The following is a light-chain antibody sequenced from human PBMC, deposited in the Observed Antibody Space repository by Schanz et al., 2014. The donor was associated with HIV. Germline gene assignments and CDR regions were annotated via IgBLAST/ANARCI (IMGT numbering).Light chain of an antibody. Sequence: DIQMTQSPSTLSASVGDRVTITCRASQNINSLLAWYQQKPGKAPKLLIYKASSLESGVPSRFSGSGSGTEFTLTISSLQPDDFATFYCQQYNAYPWTFGQGTKVEIK. CDR3: QQYNAYPWT. CDR2: KAS. V-gene: IGKV1-5*03. J-gene: IGKJ1*01. CDR1: QNINSL.